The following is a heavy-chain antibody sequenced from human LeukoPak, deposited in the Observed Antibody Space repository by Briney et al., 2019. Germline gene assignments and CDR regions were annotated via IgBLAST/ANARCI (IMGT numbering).Heavy chain of an antibody. D-gene: IGHD3-3*01. CDR1: GYSLNSYA. J-gene: IGHJ3*02. CDR2: ISAYNGNT. CDR3: ARTWKYYDFWSGYRRDAFDI. Sequence: ASVKVSCKTSGYSLNSYAMNWVRQAPGQGLEWMGWISAYNGNTNYAQKLQGRVTMTTDTSTSTAYMELRSLRSDDTAVYYCARTWKYYDFWSGYRRDAFDIWGQGTMVTVSS. V-gene: IGHV1-18*01.